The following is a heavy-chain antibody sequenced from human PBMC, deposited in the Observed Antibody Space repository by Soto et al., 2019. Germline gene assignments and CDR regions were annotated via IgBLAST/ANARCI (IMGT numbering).Heavy chain of an antibody. CDR1: GFTFSSYA. J-gene: IGHJ6*02. CDR2: ISYDGSNK. D-gene: IGHD6-13*01. Sequence: QVQLVESGGGVVQPGRSLRLSCAASGFTFSSYAMQWVRQAPGKGLEWVAVISYDGSNKYYADSVKGRFTISRDNSKNTLYLQMNSLRAEDTAVYYCARENSSSWPTYYYYGMDVWGQGTTVTVSS. CDR3: ARENSSSWPTYYYYGMDV. V-gene: IGHV3-30-3*01.